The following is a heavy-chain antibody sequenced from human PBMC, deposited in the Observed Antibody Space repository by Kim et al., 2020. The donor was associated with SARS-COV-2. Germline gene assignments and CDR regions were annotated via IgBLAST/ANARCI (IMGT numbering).Heavy chain of an antibody. V-gene: IGHV4-38-2*02. CDR2: IYHSGST. D-gene: IGHD5-12*01. CDR3: ARDLPPNPSGSDHGVLDY. J-gene: IGHJ4*02. CDR1: GYSISSGYY. Sequence: SETLSLTCTVSGYSISSGYYWGWIRQPPGKGLEWIGSIYHSGSTYYNPSLKSRVTISVDTSKNQFSLKLSSVTAADTAVYYCARDLPPNPSGSDHGVLDYWGQGTLVTVSS.